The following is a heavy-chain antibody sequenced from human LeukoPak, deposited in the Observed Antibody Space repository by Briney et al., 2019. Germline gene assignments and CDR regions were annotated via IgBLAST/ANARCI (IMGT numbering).Heavy chain of an antibody. CDR3: ASRNDILTGYYDY. CDR2: ISSSSSYI. J-gene: IGHJ4*02. Sequence: GGSLRLSCAASGFTFSSYSMSWVRQAPGKGLEWVSSISSSSSYIYYADSVKGRFTISRDNAKNSLYLQMNSLRAEDTAVYYCASRNDILTGYYDYWGQGTLVTVSS. CDR1: GFTFSSYS. V-gene: IGHV3-21*01. D-gene: IGHD3-9*01.